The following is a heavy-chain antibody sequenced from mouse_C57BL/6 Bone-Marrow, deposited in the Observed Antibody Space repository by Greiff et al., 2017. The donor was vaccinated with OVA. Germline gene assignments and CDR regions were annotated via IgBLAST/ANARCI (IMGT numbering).Heavy chain of an antibody. Sequence: LVESGAELVKPGASVKISCKASGYAFSSYWMNWVKQRPGKGLEWIGQIYPGDGDTNYNGKFKGKATLTADKSSSTAYMQLSSLTSEDSAVYFCAREGRWSFAYWGQGTLVTVSA. V-gene: IGHV1-80*01. D-gene: IGHD2-3*01. J-gene: IGHJ3*01. CDR3: AREGRWSFAY. CDR2: IYPGDGDT. CDR1: GYAFSSYW.